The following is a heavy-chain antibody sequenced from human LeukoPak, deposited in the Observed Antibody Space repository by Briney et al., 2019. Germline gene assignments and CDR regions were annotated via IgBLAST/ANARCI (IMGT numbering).Heavy chain of an antibody. CDR3: AKISTSSANFDY. CDR1: GFTFSTYG. D-gene: IGHD6-6*01. Sequence: GGSLRLSCAAPGFTFSTYGMTWVRQAPGKGLEWVSAIGGGGDTTYYADSVKGRFTISRDNSKNTLYLQMKSLRAEDTAVYYCAKISTSSANFDYWGQGTLVTVSS. J-gene: IGHJ4*02. CDR2: IGGGGDTT. V-gene: IGHV3-23*01.